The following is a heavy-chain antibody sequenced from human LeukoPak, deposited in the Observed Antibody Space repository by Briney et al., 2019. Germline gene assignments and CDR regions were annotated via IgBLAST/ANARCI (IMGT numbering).Heavy chain of an antibody. V-gene: IGHV3-21*01. CDR3: ARAHNWKYGTFDY. Sequence: PGGSLRLSCAASGFTFSSYSVNWVRQAPGKGLEWVSSISSSSSYIYYADSVKGRFTISRDNAKNSLYLQMNSLRAEDTAVYYCARAHNWKYGTFDYWGQGTLVTVSS. CDR1: GFTFSSYS. D-gene: IGHD1-7*01. J-gene: IGHJ4*02. CDR2: ISSSSSYI.